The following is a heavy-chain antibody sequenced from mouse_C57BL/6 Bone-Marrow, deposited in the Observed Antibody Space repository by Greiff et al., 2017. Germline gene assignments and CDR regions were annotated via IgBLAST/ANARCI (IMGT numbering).Heavy chain of an antibody. CDR1: GYTFTDYN. J-gene: IGHJ3*01. CDR2: INPNNGGT. D-gene: IGHD1-1*01. Sequence: VQLQQSGPELVKPGASVKMSCKASGYTFTDYNMHWVKQSHGKSLEWIGYINPNNGGTSYNQKFKGKATLTVNKSSSTAYMELRSLTSEDSAVYYCARREIYYYGSSPFAYWGQGTLVTVSA. CDR3: ARREIYYYGSSPFAY. V-gene: IGHV1-22*01.